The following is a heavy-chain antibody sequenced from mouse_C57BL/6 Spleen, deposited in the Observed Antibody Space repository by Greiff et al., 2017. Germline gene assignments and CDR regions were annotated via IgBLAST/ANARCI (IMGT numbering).Heavy chain of an antibody. V-gene: IGHV2-9-1*01. CDR2: IWTGRGT. CDR3: ARKRYYGNSYYFDY. CDR1: GFSLTSYA. D-gene: IGHD2-1*01. Sequence: VKLMESGPGLVAPSQSLSITCTVSGFSLTSYAISWVRQPPGKGLEWLGVIWTGRGTNDNSALKSRLSISKDNSKSQVFLKMNSLQTDDTARYYCARKRYYGNSYYFDYWGQGTTLTVSS. J-gene: IGHJ2*01.